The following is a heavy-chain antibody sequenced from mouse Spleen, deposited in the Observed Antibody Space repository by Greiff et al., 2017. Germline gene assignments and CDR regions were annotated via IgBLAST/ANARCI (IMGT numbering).Heavy chain of an antibody. V-gene: IGHV2-6-1*01. CDR2: IWSDGST. D-gene: IGHD2-10*01. CDR1: GFSLTSYG. J-gene: IGHJ1*01. CDR3: ARQGSYDGSYWYFDV. Sequence: VQVVESGPGLVAPSQSLSITCTISGFSLTSYGVHWVRQPPGKGLEWLVVIWSDGSTTYNSALKSRLSISKDNSKSQVFLKVNSLQADDTAMYYCARQGSYDGSYWYFDVWGAGTTVTVSS.